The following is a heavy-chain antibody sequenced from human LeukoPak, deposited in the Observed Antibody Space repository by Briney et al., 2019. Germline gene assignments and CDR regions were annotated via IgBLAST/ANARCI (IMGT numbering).Heavy chain of an antibody. CDR1: GFTVSSNY. Sequence: GGSLRLSCAASGFTVSSNYMSWVRQAPGKGLEWVSVIYSGGSTYYADSVKGRFTISRDNSKNTLYLQMNSLRAEDTAVYYCARDPGPDGSGSYRALSYYYYGMDVWGQGTTVTVSS. CDR3: ARDPGPDGSGSYRALSYYYYGMDV. V-gene: IGHV3-66*01. D-gene: IGHD3-10*01. CDR2: IYSGGST. J-gene: IGHJ6*02.